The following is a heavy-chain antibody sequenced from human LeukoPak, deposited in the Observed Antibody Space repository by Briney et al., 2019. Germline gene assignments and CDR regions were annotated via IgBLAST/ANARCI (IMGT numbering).Heavy chain of an antibody. CDR2: IYYSGST. CDR1: GDSISSGGYY. V-gene: IGHV4-31*03. Sequence: KSSETLSLTCTVSGDSISSGGYYWRWICQHPGKGLEWIGYIYYSGSTYYNPSLKSRVTISVDTSKNQFSLKLSSVTAADTAVYYCARDSKRFTYGMDVWGQGTTVTVSS. D-gene: IGHD3-3*01. J-gene: IGHJ6*02. CDR3: ARDSKRFTYGMDV.